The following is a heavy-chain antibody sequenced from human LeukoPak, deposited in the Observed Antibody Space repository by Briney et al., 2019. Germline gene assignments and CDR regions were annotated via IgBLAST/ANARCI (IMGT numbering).Heavy chain of an antibody. D-gene: IGHD6-13*01. CDR2: ISSSGSTI. V-gene: IGHV3-11*01. Sequence: PGGSLRLSCAASGFTFSDYYMSWIRQAPGKGLEWVSYISSSGSTIYYADSVKGRFTISRDNAKNSLYLQMTSLRAEDTAVYYCARDLQGSSWYPHAYYYGMDVWGQGTTVTVSS. CDR1: GFTFSDYY. CDR3: ARDLQGSSWYPHAYYYGMDV. J-gene: IGHJ6*02.